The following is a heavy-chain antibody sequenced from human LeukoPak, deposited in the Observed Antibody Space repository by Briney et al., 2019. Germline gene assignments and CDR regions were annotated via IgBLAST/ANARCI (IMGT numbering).Heavy chain of an antibody. V-gene: IGHV3-48*03. D-gene: IGHD1-1*01. Sequence: GGSLRLSCAASGFTFSSYEMNWVRQAPGQGLEWVSYISSSGSTIYYADSVKGRFTISRDNAKNSLYLQMNSLRAEDTAVYYCARDGTTGTTDGYYFDYWGQGTLVTVSS. CDR3: ARDGTTGTTDGYYFDY. CDR2: ISSSGSTI. CDR1: GFTFSSYE. J-gene: IGHJ4*02.